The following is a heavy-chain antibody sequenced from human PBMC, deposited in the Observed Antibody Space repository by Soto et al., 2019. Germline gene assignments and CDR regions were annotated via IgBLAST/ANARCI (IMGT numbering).Heavy chain of an antibody. CDR2: INHSGST. D-gene: IGHD2-21*02. V-gene: IGHV4-34*01. Sequence: SETLSLTCAVYGGSFSGYYWSWIRQPPGKGLEWIGEINHSGSTNYNPSLKSRVTISVDTSKNQFSLKLSSVTAADTAVYYCARAPYIVVVTAIHDPHSAPPDYWGQGTLVTVSS. CDR3: ARAPYIVVVTAIHDPHSAPPDY. J-gene: IGHJ4*02. CDR1: GGSFSGYY.